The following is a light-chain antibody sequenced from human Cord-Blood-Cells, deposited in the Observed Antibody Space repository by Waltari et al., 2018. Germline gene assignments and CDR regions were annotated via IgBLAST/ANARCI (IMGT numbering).Light chain of an antibody. J-gene: IGLJ3*02. CDR2: AVS. Sequence: QSALTQPRSVSGSPGQSVTISCTGTSSDVGGYNYVSWYQQHPGKAPKLMIYAVSKRPSGVPVRFSGSKSGNTASLTISGLQAEDEADYYCCSYAGSSWVFGGGTKLTVL. CDR3: CSYAGSSWV. CDR1: SSDVGGYNY. V-gene: IGLV2-11*01.